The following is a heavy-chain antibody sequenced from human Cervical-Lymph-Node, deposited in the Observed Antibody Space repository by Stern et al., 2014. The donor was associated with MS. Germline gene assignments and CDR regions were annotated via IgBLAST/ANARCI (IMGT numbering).Heavy chain of an antibody. CDR3: AKDQPYCSGGSCYPRYYGMDV. CDR1: GFTFSSYA. Sequence: VQLVQSGGGLVQPGGSLRLSCAASGFTFSSYAMSWVRQAPGKGLEWVSTISGSGGSTYYADSVKGRFTNSRDNSKNTLYLQMNSLRAEDTAVYYCAKDQPYCSGGSCYPRYYGMDVWGQGTTVTVSS. D-gene: IGHD2-15*01. V-gene: IGHV3-23*04. J-gene: IGHJ6*02. CDR2: ISGSGGST.